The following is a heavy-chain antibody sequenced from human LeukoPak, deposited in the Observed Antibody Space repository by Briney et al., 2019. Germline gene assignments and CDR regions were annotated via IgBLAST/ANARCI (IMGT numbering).Heavy chain of an antibody. J-gene: IGHJ4*02. Sequence: GGSLRLSCAASGFAVSRSYMTWVRQAPGKGLEWVSVIYNDGSTFYADSVKGRFTISRDNAKNTVYLQMNSLRVEDTAVYYCARGPWDCWGQGTLVTVSS. V-gene: IGHV3-53*05. CDR3: ARGPWDC. CDR2: IYNDGST. CDR1: GFAVSRSY.